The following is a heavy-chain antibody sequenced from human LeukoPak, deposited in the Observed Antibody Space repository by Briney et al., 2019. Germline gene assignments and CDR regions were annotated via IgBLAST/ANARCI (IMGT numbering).Heavy chain of an antibody. CDR2: IYYSGST. J-gene: IGHJ5*02. CDR3: ARLAGYCSSTSCLRLGP. V-gene: IGHV4-39*01. CDR1: GGSISSSSYY. Sequence: PSETLSLTCTVSGGSISSSSYYWGWIRQPPGKGLEWIGSIYYSGSTYYNPSLKSRVTISVDTSKNQFSLKLSSVTAADTAVYYCARLAGYCSSTSCLRLGPWGQGTLVTVSS. D-gene: IGHD2-2*01.